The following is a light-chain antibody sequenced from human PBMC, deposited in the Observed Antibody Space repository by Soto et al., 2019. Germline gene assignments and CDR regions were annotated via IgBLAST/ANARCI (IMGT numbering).Light chain of an antibody. CDR2: AAS. Sequence: DIQMTQSPSSLSASVGDRVTITCRASQNIIFYLNWYQVKPGKAPKLLIYAASNLQSGVPSRFSGSGSGTEFTLTISSLQPEDFAVYFCQHYGSSPYTFGQGTKLEIK. CDR3: QHYGSSPYT. CDR1: QNIIFY. V-gene: IGKV1-39*01. J-gene: IGKJ2*01.